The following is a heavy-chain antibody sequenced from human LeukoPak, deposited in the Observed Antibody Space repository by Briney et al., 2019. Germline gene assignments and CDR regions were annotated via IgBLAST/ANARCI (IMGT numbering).Heavy chain of an antibody. Sequence: PGGSLRLSCAASGFTFSTYWMSWFRQAPGKGLEWVANIRQDGSEKHYVDSVKGRFTVSRDNAKNSLYLQMNSLRAEDTAVYYCARGDLPAAGKERNFDYWGQGTLVTVSS. CDR1: GFTFSTYW. CDR2: IRQDGSEK. V-gene: IGHV3-7*01. J-gene: IGHJ4*02. CDR3: ARGDLPAAGKERNFDY. D-gene: IGHD6-13*01.